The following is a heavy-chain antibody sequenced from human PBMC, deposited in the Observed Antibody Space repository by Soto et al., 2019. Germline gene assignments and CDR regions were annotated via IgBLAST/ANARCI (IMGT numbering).Heavy chain of an antibody. CDR1: GFTVSSNY. V-gene: IGHV3-66*01. Sequence: GGSLRLSCAASGFTVSSNYMSWVRQAPGKGLEWVSVIYSGGSTYYADSVKGRFTISRDNSKNTLYLQMNSLRAEDTAVYYCRIAAPRAFDYWGQGTLVTVSS. J-gene: IGHJ4*02. CDR2: IYSGGST. CDR3: RIAAPRAFDY. D-gene: IGHD2-15*01.